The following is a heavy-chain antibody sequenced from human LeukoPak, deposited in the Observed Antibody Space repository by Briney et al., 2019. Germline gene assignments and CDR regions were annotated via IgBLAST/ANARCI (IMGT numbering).Heavy chain of an antibody. V-gene: IGHV1-2*02. J-gene: IGHJ5*02. CDR1: GYTFTGYY. CDR2: INPNSGGT. Sequence: VASVKVSCKASGYTFTGYYMHWVRQAPGQGLEWMGWINPNSGGTNYAQKFQGRVTMTRDTSISTAYMELSRLRSDDTAVYYCAGHANSGSYHDWFDPWGQGTLVTVSS. D-gene: IGHD1-26*01. CDR3: AGHANSGSYHDWFDP.